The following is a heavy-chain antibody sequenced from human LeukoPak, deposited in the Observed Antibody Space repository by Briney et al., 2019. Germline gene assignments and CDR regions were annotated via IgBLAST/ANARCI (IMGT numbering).Heavy chain of an antibody. Sequence: TGGSLRLSCAASGFTFSSYAMSWVRQAPGKGLEWVSAISGSGGSTYYADSVKGRFTISRDNSKNTLYLQMNSLRAEDTAVYYCAKGPPGGGVVVPAAMPGYYYYGMDVWGQGTTVTVSS. V-gene: IGHV3-23*01. CDR1: GFTFSSYA. D-gene: IGHD2-2*01. CDR2: ISGSGGST. CDR3: AKGPPGGGVVVPAAMPGYYYYGMDV. J-gene: IGHJ6*02.